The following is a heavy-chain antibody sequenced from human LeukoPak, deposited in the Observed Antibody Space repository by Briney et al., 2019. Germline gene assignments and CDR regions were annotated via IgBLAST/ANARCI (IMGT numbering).Heavy chain of an antibody. CDR1: GFTFSGYA. CDR2: INAFGVRT. D-gene: IGHD2-15*01. CDR3: AKVALGYCSGSSCYYFDY. J-gene: IGHJ4*02. V-gene: IGHV3-23*01. Sequence: GGSLRLSCEASGFTFSGYAMSWVRQAPGKGLEWVSSINAFGVRTYYADSVKGRFTISRDNSKNTLYLQMNSLRAEDTALYYCAKVALGYCSGSSCYYFDYGGQGTLVTVS.